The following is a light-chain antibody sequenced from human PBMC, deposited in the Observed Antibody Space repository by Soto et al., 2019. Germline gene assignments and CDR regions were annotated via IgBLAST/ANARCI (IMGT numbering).Light chain of an antibody. Sequence: DSHMTQSPSTLSVSVGGRVAMTGRASQSISSWLAWYQQKPGKAPKLLIYKASTLKSGVPSRFSGSGSGTEFTLTISSLQPDDFATYYCQHYNSYSEAFGQGTQVDIK. J-gene: IGKJ1*01. V-gene: IGKV1-5*03. CDR1: QSISSW. CDR3: QHYNSYSEA. CDR2: KAS.